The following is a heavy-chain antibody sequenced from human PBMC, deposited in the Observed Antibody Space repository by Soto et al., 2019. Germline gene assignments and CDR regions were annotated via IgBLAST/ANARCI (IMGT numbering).Heavy chain of an antibody. CDR2: INPSGGGT. CDR1: GYTFTTYY. D-gene: IGHD6-13*01. CDR3: ARDHVGAAGYSAF. V-gene: IGHV1-46*03. J-gene: IGHJ4*02. Sequence: QVQLVQSGAEVKKPGASVKVSCKASGYTFTTYYIHWVRQAPGQGLEWMGVINPSGGGTSYAQKFKDRVSMTRDASTTTVYMEVRSLTYEDTALYYYARDHVGAAGYSAFWGQGTQVTVSS.